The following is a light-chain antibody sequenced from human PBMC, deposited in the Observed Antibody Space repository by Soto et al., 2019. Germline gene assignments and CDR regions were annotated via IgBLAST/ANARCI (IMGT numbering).Light chain of an antibody. CDR2: DAS. CDR3: QQYDDLFIT. Sequence: DIQMTQSPSSLSASVGDRVTITCQASQDIINYLNWYQHKPGTAPKLLIYDASNLETGVPSRFSGSGSGTDFTFTISSLQPEDIATYYCQQYDDLFITFGGGTKVEIK. V-gene: IGKV1-33*01. CDR1: QDIINY. J-gene: IGKJ4*01.